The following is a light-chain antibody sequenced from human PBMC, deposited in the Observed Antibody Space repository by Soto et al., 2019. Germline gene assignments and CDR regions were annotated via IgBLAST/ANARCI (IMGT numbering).Light chain of an antibody. CDR1: QSVSSSY. CDR3: QQYGSSPLFP. Sequence: EIVLTQSPGTLSLSPGERATLSCRASQSVSSSYLAWYQQKPGQAPRLLIYGASSMATGIPDRFSGSGSGTDFTLTISRLEPEDFAVYYCQQYGSSPLFPFGPGTKVDIK. J-gene: IGKJ3*01. CDR2: GAS. V-gene: IGKV3-20*01.